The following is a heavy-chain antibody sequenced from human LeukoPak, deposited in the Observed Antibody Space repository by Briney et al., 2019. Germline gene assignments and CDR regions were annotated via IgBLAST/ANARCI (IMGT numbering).Heavy chain of an antibody. V-gene: IGHV3-74*01. J-gene: IGHJ4*02. D-gene: IGHD3-3*01. Sequence: GGSLRLSCAASGFTFSSYWMHWVRQAPGKGLVWVSRINSDGSSTSYADSVKGRFTISRDNAKNSLYLQMNSLRAEDTALYYCAKFGRLSFALDYWGQGTLVTVSS. CDR3: AKFGRLSFALDY. CDR2: INSDGSST. CDR1: GFTFSSYW.